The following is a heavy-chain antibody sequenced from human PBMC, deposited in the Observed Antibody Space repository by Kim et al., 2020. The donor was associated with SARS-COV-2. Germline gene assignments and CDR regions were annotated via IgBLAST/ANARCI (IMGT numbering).Heavy chain of an antibody. CDR3: ARARYGSGSYYIRSGASPQHFFDY. J-gene: IGHJ4*02. Sequence: ASVKVSCRASGYTFTAYYIHWVRQAPGQGLEWMGRIKPNSGGTDSAQKFQGRVTMTRDKSISTAYMELSSLRSDDTAVFYCARARYGSGSYYIRSGASPQHFFDYWGQGTLVTVSS. D-gene: IGHD3-10*01. CDR1: GYTFTAYY. V-gene: IGHV1-2*06. CDR2: IKPNSGGT.